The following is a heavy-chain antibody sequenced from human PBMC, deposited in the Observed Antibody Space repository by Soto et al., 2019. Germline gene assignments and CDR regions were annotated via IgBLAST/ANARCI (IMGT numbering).Heavy chain of an antibody. CDR3: ANVYCSGGSGSDSPDAFDI. CDR1: GYTFTSYY. Sequence: GASVKVSCKASGYTFTSYYMHWVLQAPGEGLEWMGIINPSGGSTSYAQKFQGRVTMTRDTSTSTVYMELSSLRSEDTAVYYCANVYCSGGSGSDSPDAFDIWGQGTKVTVS. V-gene: IGHV1-46*03. J-gene: IGHJ3*02. CDR2: INPSGGST. D-gene: IGHD2-15*01.